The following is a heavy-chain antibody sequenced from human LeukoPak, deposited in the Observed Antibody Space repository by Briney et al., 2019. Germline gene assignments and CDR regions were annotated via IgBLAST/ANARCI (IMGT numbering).Heavy chain of an antibody. CDR2: IKEDGSEK. CDR3: AKDLGNVVVPAAPTYGMDV. J-gene: IGHJ6*04. V-gene: IGHV3-7*03. D-gene: IGHD2-2*01. Sequence: GRSLRLSCAASGFTFSSHWMSWVRQAPGKGLEWVANIKEDGSEKYYVDSVKGRFTISRDNSKNTLYLQMNSLRAEDTAVYYCAKDLGNVVVPAAPTYGMDVWGKGTTVTVSS. CDR1: GFTFSSHW.